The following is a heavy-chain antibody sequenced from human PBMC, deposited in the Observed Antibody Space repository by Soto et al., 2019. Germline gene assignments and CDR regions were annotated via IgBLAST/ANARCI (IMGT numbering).Heavy chain of an antibody. J-gene: IGHJ6*02. Sequence: EVQLVESGGGLVKPGGSLRLSCAASGFTFSSYSMNWVRQAPGKGLEWVSSISSSSSYIYYADSVKGRFTISRDNAKNSLYLQMNSLRAEDTAVYYCARDYHIYYYYGMDVWGQGTTVTVSS. D-gene: IGHD2-2*01. CDR1: GFTFSSYS. V-gene: IGHV3-21*01. CDR2: ISSSSSYI. CDR3: ARDYHIYYYYGMDV.